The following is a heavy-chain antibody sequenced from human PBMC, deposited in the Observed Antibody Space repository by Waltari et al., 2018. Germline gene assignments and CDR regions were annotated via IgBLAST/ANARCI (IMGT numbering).Heavy chain of an antibody. J-gene: IGHJ4*02. CDR2: IYPADSDS. D-gene: IGHD2-21*01. CDR1: GHSFSTHY. V-gene: IGHV5-51*01. CDR3: ASGYYSRPIDS. Sequence: VQLVQSGAEVTKPGASLTLSCKPSGHSFSTHYLAWVRQVPGKGLEWVGLIYPADSDSTISPSFQGQVSISVDKSTNTTFLQWRSLKASDTAMYYCASGYYSRPIDSWGQGTLVSVSS.